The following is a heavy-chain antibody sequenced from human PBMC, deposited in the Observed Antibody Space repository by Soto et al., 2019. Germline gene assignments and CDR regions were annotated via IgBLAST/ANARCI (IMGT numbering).Heavy chain of an antibody. CDR3: AREQMARNYGSAYYGMDV. CDR2: IYSGGST. Sequence: GGSLRLSCAASGFTVSSNYMSWVRQAPGKGLEWVSVIYSGGSTYYEDSVKGRFTISRDNSKNTLYLQMNSLRAEDTAVYYCAREQMARNYGSAYYGMDVWGQGTTVTVSS. J-gene: IGHJ6*02. V-gene: IGHV3-53*01. D-gene: IGHD4-17*01. CDR1: GFTVSSNY.